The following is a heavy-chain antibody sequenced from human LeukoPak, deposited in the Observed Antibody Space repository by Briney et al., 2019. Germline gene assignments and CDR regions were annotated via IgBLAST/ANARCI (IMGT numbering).Heavy chain of an antibody. J-gene: IGHJ4*02. V-gene: IGHV3-66*01. CDR3: ARVPYNCGGDCYGFDY. CDR1: GFTVSSNY. Sequence: GGSLRLSCAASGFTVSSNYMSWVRQAPGEGLEWVSVIYSGGSTYYADSVKGRFTISRDNSKNTLYLQMNSLRAEDTAVYYCARVPYNCGGDCYGFDYWGQGTLVTVSS. CDR2: IYSGGST. D-gene: IGHD2-21*02.